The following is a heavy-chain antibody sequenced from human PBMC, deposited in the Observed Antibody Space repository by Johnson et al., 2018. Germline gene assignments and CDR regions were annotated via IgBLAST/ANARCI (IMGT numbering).Heavy chain of an antibody. CDR2: IDYSGST. J-gene: IGHJ6*03. CDR1: GGYINSYY. Sequence: VQLQESGPGLVQPSETLSLTCTVSGGYINSYYWSWIRQPPGKGLEWIGYIDYSGSTNYNPSPTTRVTIPVDTSKNQFSLKLSSVTAAATAVYYRARGVEDYGSGTSPDYYHYYMDVWGKGTTVTVSS. V-gene: IGHV4-59*01. CDR3: ARGVEDYGSGTSPDYYHYYMDV. D-gene: IGHD3-10*01.